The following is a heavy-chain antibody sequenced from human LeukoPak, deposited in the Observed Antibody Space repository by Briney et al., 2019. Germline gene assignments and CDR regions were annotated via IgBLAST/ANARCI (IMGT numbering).Heavy chain of an antibody. CDR3: ASPDYYYYYMDV. V-gene: IGHV3-21*01. J-gene: IGHJ6*03. CDR1: GFTFSSYS. Sequence: GGSLRLSCAASGFTFSSYSMNWVRQAPGKGLEWVSSISSSSSYIYYADSVKGRFTISRDNAKNSLYLQMNSLRAEDTAVYYCASPDYYYYYMDVWGKGTTVTVSS. CDR2: ISSSSSYI.